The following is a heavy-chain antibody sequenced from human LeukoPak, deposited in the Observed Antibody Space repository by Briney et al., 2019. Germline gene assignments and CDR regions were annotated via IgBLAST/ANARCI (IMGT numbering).Heavy chain of an antibody. V-gene: IGHV3-30*02. Sequence: PGGSLRLSCAASGFTFSSYGMHWVRQAPGKGLEWVAFIRYDGSNKYYADSVKGRFTISRDNSKNTLYLQMNSLRAEDTAVYYCAKGKLYSSPITYNWFDPWGQGTLVTVSS. D-gene: IGHD3-22*01. CDR2: IRYDGSNK. J-gene: IGHJ5*02. CDR1: GFTFSSYG. CDR3: AKGKLYSSPITYNWFDP.